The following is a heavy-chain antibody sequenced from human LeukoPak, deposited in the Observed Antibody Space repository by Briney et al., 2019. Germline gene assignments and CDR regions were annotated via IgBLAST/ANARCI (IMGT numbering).Heavy chain of an antibody. V-gene: IGHV3-30-3*01. J-gene: IGHJ4*02. CDR1: GFTFSGYA. Sequence: GGSLRFSCAASGFTFSGYAMHWVRQAPGKGLEWVAFISYGVTNKDYADSVKGRFTISRDNSKSTLYLQMNSLRPEDTAVYYCVGAAAALFDYWGQGTLVTVSS. CDR3: VGAAAALFDY. CDR2: ISYGVTNK. D-gene: IGHD6-13*01.